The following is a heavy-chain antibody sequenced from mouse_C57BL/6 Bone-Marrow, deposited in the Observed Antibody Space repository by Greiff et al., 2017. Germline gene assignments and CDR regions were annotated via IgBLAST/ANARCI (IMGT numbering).Heavy chain of an antibody. V-gene: IGHV1-4*01. J-gene: IGHJ4*01. Sequence: QVQLQQSGAELARPGASVKMSCKASGYTFTSYPMHWVKQRPGKGLEWIGNFNPCSGYTKYNQKFKDKATLTADKSYSTAYMLLSSLTSEYAAVYYCASRNYYYAMDYWGQGTSVTVSS. CDR1: GYTFTSYP. CDR2: FNPCSGYT. CDR3: ASRNYYYAMDY. D-gene: IGHD1-1*01.